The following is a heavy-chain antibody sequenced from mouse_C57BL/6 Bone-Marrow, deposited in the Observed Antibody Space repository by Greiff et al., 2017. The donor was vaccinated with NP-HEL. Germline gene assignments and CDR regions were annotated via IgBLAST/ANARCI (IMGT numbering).Heavy chain of an antibody. J-gene: IGHJ4*01. Sequence: QVQLQQPGAELVRPGSSVKLSCKASGYTFTSYWMDWVKQRPGQGLEWIGNIYPSDSETHYNQKFKDKATLTVDKSSSTAYMQLSSLTSEDSAVYYCERSIYYDYDEPMDYWGQGTSVTVSS. D-gene: IGHD2-4*01. CDR3: ERSIYYDYDEPMDY. CDR1: GYTFTSYW. V-gene: IGHV1-61*01. CDR2: IYPSDSET.